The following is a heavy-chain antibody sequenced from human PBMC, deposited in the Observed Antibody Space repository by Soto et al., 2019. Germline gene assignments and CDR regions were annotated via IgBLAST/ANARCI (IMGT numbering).Heavy chain of an antibody. V-gene: IGHV4-39*01. CDR2: IYYSGST. D-gene: IGHD4-17*01. Sequence: QLQLQESGPGLVKPSETLSLTCTVSGGSISSSSYYWGWIRQPPGKGLEWIGSIYYSGSTYYNPSLKSRATKPVDTSKTQSSLKLSSVTAADTAVNYCARTTYGDYEKDAFDIWGQGTMVPSLQ. CDR1: GGSISSSSYY. J-gene: IGHJ3*02. CDR3: ARTTYGDYEKDAFDI.